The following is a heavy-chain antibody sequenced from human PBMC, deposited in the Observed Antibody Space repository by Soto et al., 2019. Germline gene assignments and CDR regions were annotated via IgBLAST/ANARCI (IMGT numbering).Heavy chain of an antibody. CDR1: GFTCSSYG. CDR2: ISYDGSNK. CDR3: AKGTYGDKAFDY. Sequence: GGSLRLSXAASGFTCSSYGMHWVRQAPGKGLEWVAVISYDGSNKYYADSVKGRFTISRDNSKNTLYLQMNSLRAEDTAVYYCAKGTYGDKAFDYWGQGTLVTVSS. D-gene: IGHD4-17*01. J-gene: IGHJ4*02. V-gene: IGHV3-30*18.